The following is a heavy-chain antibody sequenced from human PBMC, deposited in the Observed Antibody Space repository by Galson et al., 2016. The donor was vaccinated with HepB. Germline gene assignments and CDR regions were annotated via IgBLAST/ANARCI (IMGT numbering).Heavy chain of an antibody. J-gene: IGHJ3*02. V-gene: IGHV3-74*01. D-gene: IGHD2-2*01. Sequence: SLRLPCAASGFTFSSFWMHWVRQAPGKGLVWVSRISTDGSITTYADSVKGRFTISRDNAKNTLYLQMNSLRAEDTAVYYCGRTIIPSSPAFDIWGPGTMVTVSS. CDR3: GRTIIPSSPAFDI. CDR2: ISTDGSIT. CDR1: GFTFSSFW.